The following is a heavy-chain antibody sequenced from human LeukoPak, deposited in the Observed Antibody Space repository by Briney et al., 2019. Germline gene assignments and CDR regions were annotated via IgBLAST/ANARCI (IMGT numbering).Heavy chain of an antibody. V-gene: IGHV1-18*01. J-gene: IGHJ4*02. CDR2: ISAYNGNT. CDR1: GYTFTSYG. CDR3: ARFAVHRRLAVAGQFGLDY. D-gene: IGHD6-19*01. Sequence: ASVKVSCKASGYTFTSYGISWVRQAPGQGLEWMGWISAYNGNTNYAQKLQGRVTMTRDTSTSTVYMELSSLRSGDTAVYYCARFAVHRRLAVAGQFGLDYWGQGTLVTVSS.